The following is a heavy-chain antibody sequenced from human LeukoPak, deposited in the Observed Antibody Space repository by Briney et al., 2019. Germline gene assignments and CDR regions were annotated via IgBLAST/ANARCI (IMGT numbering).Heavy chain of an antibody. CDR3: ASGIYSIGFDY. CDR2: TYYRSKRSN. Sequence: SQTLSLTCAISGDSVSSNTATWSWIRLSPSRGLEWLGRTYYRSKRSNEYAVTVKSRTTINSGTSKNQFSLQLNSVTPEDTAVYDCASGIYSIGFDYWGQGTLVTVSS. V-gene: IGHV6-1*01. CDR1: GDSVSSNTAT. D-gene: IGHD5-12*01. J-gene: IGHJ4*02.